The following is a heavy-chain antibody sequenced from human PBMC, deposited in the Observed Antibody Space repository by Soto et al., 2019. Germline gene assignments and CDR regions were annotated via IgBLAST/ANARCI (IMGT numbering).Heavy chain of an antibody. Sequence: PVGSLRLSCAASGFTFSSYGMHWVRQAPGKGLEWVAVISYDGSNKYYADSVKGRFTISRDNSKNTLYLQMNSLRAEDTAVYYCAKDAYYYYGMDVWGQGTTVTVS. V-gene: IGHV3-30*18. J-gene: IGHJ6*02. CDR1: GFTFSSYG. CDR2: ISYDGSNK. CDR3: AKDAYYYYGMDV.